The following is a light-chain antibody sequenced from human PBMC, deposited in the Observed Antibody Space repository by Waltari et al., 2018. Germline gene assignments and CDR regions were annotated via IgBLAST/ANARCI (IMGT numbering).Light chain of an antibody. CDR2: WAS. CDR3: QQYYRSRT. J-gene: IGKJ1*01. CDR1: QSVLYNSNDKNY. V-gene: IGKV4-1*01. Sequence: DIVMTQSPDSLAVSLGERATINCKSSQSVLYNSNDKNYLAWYQQKPGQPPKLLIYWASTPEFRGPDRFRCSGSGTDFTLTIRSLQAEDVAVYYCQQYYRSRTFGQGTKVEIK.